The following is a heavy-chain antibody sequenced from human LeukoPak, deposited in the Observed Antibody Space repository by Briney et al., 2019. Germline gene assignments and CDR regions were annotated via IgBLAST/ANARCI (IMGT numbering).Heavy chain of an antibody. CDR2: ISYDGSNK. CDR1: GFTFSSYA. J-gene: IGHJ4*02. Sequence: PGGSLRLSCAASGFTFSSYAMHWVRQAPGKGLEWVAVISYDGSNKYYADSVKGRFTISRDNSKNTLYLQMNSLRAEDTAVYYCATSRESVAGMEYYFDYWGQGTLVTVSS. V-gene: IGHV3-30*04. D-gene: IGHD6-19*01. CDR3: ATSRESVAGMEYYFDY.